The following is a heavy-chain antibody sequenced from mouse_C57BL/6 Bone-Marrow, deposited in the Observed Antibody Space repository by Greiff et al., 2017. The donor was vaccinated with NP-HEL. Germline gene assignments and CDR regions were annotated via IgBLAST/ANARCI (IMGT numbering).Heavy chain of an antibody. CDR3: ARNGLLRPWYFDV. CDR2: INPSNGGT. J-gene: IGHJ1*03. V-gene: IGHV1-53*01. CDR1: GYTFTSYW. Sequence: VQLQQPGTELVKPGASVKLSCKASGYTFTSYWMHWVKQRPGQGLEWIGNINPSNGGTNYNEKFKSKATLTVDKSSSTAYMQLSSLTSEDSAVYYCARNGLLRPWYFDVWGTGTTVTVSS. D-gene: IGHD1-2*01.